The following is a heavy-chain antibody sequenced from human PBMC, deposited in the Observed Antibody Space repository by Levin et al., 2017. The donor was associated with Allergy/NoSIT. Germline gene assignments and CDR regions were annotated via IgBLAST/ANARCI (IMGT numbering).Heavy chain of an antibody. CDR1: GYSFTSYW. CDR3: ARRGTRDYYYYMDV. V-gene: IGHV5-51*01. J-gene: IGHJ6*03. D-gene: IGHD1-1*01. Sequence: GESLKISCQGSGYSFTSYWIGWVRQMPGKGLEWMGSIYPGDSDTRYSPALQGQVTISAEKSISTAYLQLSSLKASDTAIYYCARRGTRDYYYYMDVWGKGTTVTVSS. CDR2: IYPGDSDT.